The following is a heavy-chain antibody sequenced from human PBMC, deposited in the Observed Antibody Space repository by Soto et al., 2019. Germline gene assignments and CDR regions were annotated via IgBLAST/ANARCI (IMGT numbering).Heavy chain of an antibody. CDR2: IYYSGST. D-gene: IGHD3-3*01. J-gene: IGHJ5*02. CDR3: AGTMHRWFDP. Sequence: SETLSLTCTVSGGSISCSSYYWGWIRQPPGKGLEWIGSIYYSGSTYYNPSLKSRVTISVDTSKNQFSLKLSSVTAADTAVYYCAGTMHRWFDPWGQRTLVTVS. V-gene: IGHV4-39*01. CDR1: GGSISCSSYY.